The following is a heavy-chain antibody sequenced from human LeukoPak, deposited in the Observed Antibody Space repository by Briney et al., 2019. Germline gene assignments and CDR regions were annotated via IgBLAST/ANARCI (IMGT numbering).Heavy chain of an antibody. V-gene: IGHV3-43D*03. CDR2: ISSDGGGI. D-gene: IGHD1-26*01. Sequence: GGSLRLSCAASGFTFDDYAMHWVRQVPGKGLEWLSVISSDGGGISYAASVKGRFTISRDNSKNSQYLQMNSLTTEDTAFYYCVRGGSYFDYWGQGTLVTVSS. CDR1: GFTFDDYA. J-gene: IGHJ4*02. CDR3: VRGGSYFDY.